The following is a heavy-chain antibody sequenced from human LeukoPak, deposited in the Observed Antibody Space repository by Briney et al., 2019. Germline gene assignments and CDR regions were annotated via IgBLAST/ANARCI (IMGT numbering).Heavy chain of an antibody. V-gene: IGHV3-23*01. J-gene: IGHJ4*02. CDR3: SIDVIVVPDY. CDR2: ISGSGGST. Sequence: GGSLRLSCAASGFTFSSYAMSWVRQAPGKGLEWVSAISGSGGSTYYADSVKGRFTISRDNSKNTLYLQMKRLRAEDTAVYYRSIDVIVVPDYWGQANLVTVS. CDR1: GFTFSSYA. D-gene: IGHD3-22*01.